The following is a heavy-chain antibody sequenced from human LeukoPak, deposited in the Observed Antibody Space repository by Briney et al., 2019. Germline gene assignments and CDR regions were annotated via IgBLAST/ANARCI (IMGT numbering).Heavy chain of an antibody. Sequence: GGSLRLSCAASGFTFRSHEMNWIRQAPGKGLEWVSYISSGSRTIYYADSVKGRFTISRDNAKNSVYLQMNSLRAEDTAIYYCARERGYSSSCYTFWGQGTLVTVSS. D-gene: IGHD6-13*01. V-gene: IGHV3-48*03. J-gene: IGHJ4*02. CDR2: ISSGSRTI. CDR3: ARERGYSSSCYTF. CDR1: GFTFRSHE.